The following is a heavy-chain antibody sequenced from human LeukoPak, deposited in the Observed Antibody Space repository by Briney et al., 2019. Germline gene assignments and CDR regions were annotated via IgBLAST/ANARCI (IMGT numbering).Heavy chain of an antibody. CDR3: ARGFELITFGGAIGKLNWFDS. CDR1: GFPFSPFW. J-gene: IGHJ5*01. CDR2: MNRDGGEV. Sequence: GGSLRLSCAASGFPFSPFWMTWVRQAPGKGPEFVATMNRDGGEVAYGNSVRGRFTISRDNAKNSLYLQMYSLRAEDTAVYYCARGFELITFGGAIGKLNWFDSWGQGTLVTVSS. D-gene: IGHD3-16*02. V-gene: IGHV3-7*05.